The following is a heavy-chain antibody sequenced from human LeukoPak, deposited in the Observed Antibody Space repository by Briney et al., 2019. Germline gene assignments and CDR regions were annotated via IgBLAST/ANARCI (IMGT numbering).Heavy chain of an antibody. V-gene: IGHV4-59*01. J-gene: IGHJ5*02. CDR2: IYYSGST. D-gene: IGHD6-19*01. CDR3: ARGQGGGLQWLGGGDNWFDP. Sequence: PSETLSLTCTVSGGSISSYYWSWIRQPPGKGLEWIGYIYYSGSTNYNPSLKSRVTISVDTSKNQFSLKLSSVTAADTAVYYCARGQGGGLQWLGGGDNWFDPWGQGTLVTVSS. CDR1: GGSISSYY.